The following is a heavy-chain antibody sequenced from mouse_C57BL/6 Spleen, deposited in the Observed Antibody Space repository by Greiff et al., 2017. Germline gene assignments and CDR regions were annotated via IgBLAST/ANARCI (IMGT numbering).Heavy chain of an antibody. CDR3: ARGGNYDGYFS. CDR1: GYTFTSYW. CDR2: FDPSDSYT. J-gene: IGHJ2*01. Sequence: QVQLKQPGAELVKPGASVTLSCKASGYTFTSYWMQWVKQRPGQGLEWIGEFDPSDSYTTYNQKFKGKATLTEDTSSSTAYMQLSSLTSEDSAVYYCARGGNYDGYFSWGQGTTLTVST. D-gene: IGHD2-3*01. V-gene: IGHV1-50*01.